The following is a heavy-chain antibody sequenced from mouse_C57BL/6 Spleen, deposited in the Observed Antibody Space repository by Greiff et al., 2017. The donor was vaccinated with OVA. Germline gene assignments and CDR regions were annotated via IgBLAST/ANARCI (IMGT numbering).Heavy chain of an antibody. CDR2: ISYDGSN. V-gene: IGHV3-6*01. J-gene: IGHJ2*01. CDR1: GYSITSGYY. CDR3: ARDFDY. Sequence: EVQLQQSGPGLVKPSQSLSLTCSVTGYSITSGYYWNWIRQFPGNKLEWMGYISYDGSNNYNPSLKNRISITLATSKNQFFLKLNSVTTEDTATYYCARDFDYWGQGTTLTVSS.